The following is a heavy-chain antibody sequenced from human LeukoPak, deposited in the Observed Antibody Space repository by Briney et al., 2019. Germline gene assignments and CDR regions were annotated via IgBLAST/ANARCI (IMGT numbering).Heavy chain of an antibody. V-gene: IGHV4-34*01. D-gene: IGHD3-3*01. Sequence: PSDTLSLTCAVYGGSFSGYYWSWIRQPPGKGLEWIGEINHSGSTNYNPSLKSRVTISVDTSKNQFSLKLSSVTAADTAVYYCARGKYYDFWSGYPYYFDYWGQGTLVTVSS. J-gene: IGHJ4*02. CDR1: GGSFSGYY. CDR3: ARGKYYDFWSGYPYYFDY. CDR2: INHSGST.